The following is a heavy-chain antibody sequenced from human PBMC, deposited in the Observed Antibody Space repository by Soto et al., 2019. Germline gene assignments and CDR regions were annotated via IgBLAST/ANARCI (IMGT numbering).Heavy chain of an antibody. CDR3: AKGPRPDSSSYKVNYYMDV. D-gene: IGHD6-13*01. CDR1: GFTFSSYA. V-gene: IGHV3-23*01. J-gene: IGHJ6*03. CDR2: ISGSGGST. Sequence: GGSLRLSCAASGFTFSSYAMSWVRQAPGKGLEWVSAISGSGGSTYYADSVKGRFTISRDNSKNTLYLQMNSLRAEDTAVYYCAKGPRPDSSSYKVNYYMDVWGKGTTVTVSS.